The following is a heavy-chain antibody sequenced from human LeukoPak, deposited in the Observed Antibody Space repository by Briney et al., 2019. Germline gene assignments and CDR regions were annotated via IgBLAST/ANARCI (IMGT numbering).Heavy chain of an antibody. CDR2: INHNGNVN. J-gene: IGHJ6*02. D-gene: IGHD6-13*01. CDR3: AKAGQQLVRFYGMDV. CDR1: GFTLSSYW. V-gene: IGHV3-7*03. Sequence: GGSLRLSCAASGFTLSSYWMNWARQARGKGLEWVASINHNGNVNYYVDAVKGRFTISRDNAKNSLYLQMSNLRAEDTAVYYCAKAGQQLVRFYGMDVWGQGTTVTVSS.